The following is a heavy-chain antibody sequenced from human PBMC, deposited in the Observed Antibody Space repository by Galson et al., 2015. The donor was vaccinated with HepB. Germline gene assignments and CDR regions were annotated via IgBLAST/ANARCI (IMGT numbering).Heavy chain of an antibody. CDR3: AKTSRGLSSSWYGRAQDY. D-gene: IGHD6-13*01. CDR2: VSGGGLST. CDR1: GFSFSGYA. J-gene: IGHJ4*02. Sequence: SLRLSCAASGFSFSGYAMSWVRQAPGKGLEWVSAVSGGGLSTYYADSVKGRFTISRDNSKNTVYLQMNSLRAEDTALYYCAKTSRGLSSSWYGRAQDYWGQGTRVTVSS. V-gene: IGHV3-23*01.